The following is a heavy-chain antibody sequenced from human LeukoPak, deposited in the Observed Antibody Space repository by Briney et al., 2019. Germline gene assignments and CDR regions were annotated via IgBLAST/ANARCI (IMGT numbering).Heavy chain of an antibody. Sequence: PGGSLRLSCAASGFTFSAYAMTWVRQAPGKGLEWVSIISDSGGSTFYADSVKGRFTISRDNSKNTLYLQMNSLRAEDTAVYYCAKDKRTISCLDYWGQGTLVTVSS. CDR3: AKDKRTISCLDY. J-gene: IGHJ4*02. CDR1: GFTFSAYA. CDR2: ISDSGGST. V-gene: IGHV3-23*01. D-gene: IGHD3-3*01.